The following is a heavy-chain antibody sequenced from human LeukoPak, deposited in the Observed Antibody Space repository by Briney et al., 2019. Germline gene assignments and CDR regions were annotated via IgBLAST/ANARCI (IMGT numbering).Heavy chain of an antibody. V-gene: IGHV1-46*01. CDR1: GYSFTSYN. Sequence: ASVKVSCKTSGYSFTSYNLHWVRQAPGQRLEWMGIINPSGGNTNYAQKFRGRVTMTRDTSTSTVYMELSSLKSEDTAVYYCARVRDGYNDAYDIWGQGTMVTVSS. CDR2: INPSGGNT. J-gene: IGHJ3*02. D-gene: IGHD5-24*01. CDR3: ARVRDGYNDAYDI.